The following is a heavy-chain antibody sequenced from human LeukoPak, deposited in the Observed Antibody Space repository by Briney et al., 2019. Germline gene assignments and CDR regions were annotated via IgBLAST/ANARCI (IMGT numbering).Heavy chain of an antibody. Sequence: GGSLRLSCAASGYTLSSYAMSWVRQAPGKGLEWVSAISDTGNTYHADSVKGRFTISRDSSKNTLFLQMNRLRPEDAAVYYCAKAPVTTCRGAFCYPFDYWGLGTLVTVSS. CDR2: ISDTGNT. CDR3: AKAPVTTCRGAFCYPFDY. J-gene: IGHJ4*02. D-gene: IGHD2-15*01. CDR1: GYTLSSYA. V-gene: IGHV3-23*01.